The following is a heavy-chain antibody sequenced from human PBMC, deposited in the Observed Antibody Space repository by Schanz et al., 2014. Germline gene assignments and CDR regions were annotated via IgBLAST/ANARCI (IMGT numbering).Heavy chain of an antibody. J-gene: IGHJ6*02. CDR1: GGTFSSST. D-gene: IGHD3-9*01. CDR2: IIPILDKT. CDR3: AKVDRTRYYAMDV. Sequence: QVQLVQSGAEVKKPGSSVKVSCKASGGTFSSSTLTWVRQAPGQGLEWMGRIIPILDKTNYAQKFQGRVTMTADKSTSTVYMEVSGLRSEDTVVYYCAKVDRTRYYAMDVWGQGTTVTVSS. V-gene: IGHV1-69*08.